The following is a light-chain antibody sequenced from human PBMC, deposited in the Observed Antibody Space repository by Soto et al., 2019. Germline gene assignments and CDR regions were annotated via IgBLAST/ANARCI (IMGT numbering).Light chain of an antibody. Sequence: EIVMTKSPTILSVSPGERATLSCRASQSVSSNLAWYQQKPGQAPRLLIYGASSRATGIPDRFSGSGSGTDFTLTISRLEPEDFAVYYCQQYGSSLITFGQGTRLEIK. CDR1: QSVSSN. J-gene: IGKJ5*01. V-gene: IGKV3-20*01. CDR3: QQYGSSLIT. CDR2: GAS.